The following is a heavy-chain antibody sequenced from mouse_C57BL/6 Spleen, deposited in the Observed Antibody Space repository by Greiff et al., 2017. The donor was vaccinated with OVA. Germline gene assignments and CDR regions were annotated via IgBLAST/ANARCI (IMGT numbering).Heavy chain of an antibody. CDR3: ARWDYGSSYGYWYFDV. Sequence: VQLVESGPELVKPGASVKISCKASGYAFSSSWMNWVKQRPGKGLEWIGRIYPGDGDTNYNGKFKGKATLTADKSSSTAYMQLSSLTSEDSAVYFCARWDYGSSYGYWYFDVWGTGTTVTVSS. J-gene: IGHJ1*03. CDR2: IYPGDGDT. D-gene: IGHD1-1*01. CDR1: GYAFSSSW. V-gene: IGHV1-82*01.